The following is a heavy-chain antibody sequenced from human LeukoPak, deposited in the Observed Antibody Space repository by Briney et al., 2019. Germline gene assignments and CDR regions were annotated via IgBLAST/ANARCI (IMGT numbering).Heavy chain of an antibody. Sequence: GASVKVSCKAPGYTFTSYDINWVRQATGQGLEWMGWINPNSGGTNYAQKFQGRVTMTRDTSISTAYMELSRLRSDDTAVYYCARVGSSGWYSPFDYWGQGTLVTVSS. V-gene: IGHV1-2*02. J-gene: IGHJ4*02. D-gene: IGHD6-19*01. CDR2: INPNSGGT. CDR1: GYTFTSYD. CDR3: ARVGSSGWYSPFDY.